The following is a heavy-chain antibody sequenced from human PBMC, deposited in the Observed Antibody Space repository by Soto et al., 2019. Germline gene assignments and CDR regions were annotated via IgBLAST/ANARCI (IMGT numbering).Heavy chain of an antibody. CDR2: IYHSGST. D-gene: IGHD3-3*01. V-gene: IGHV4-30-2*01. CDR3: ARSDFWSGYLDP. Sequence: SETLSLTCAVSGGSISSGGYSWSWIRQPPGRGLEWIGYIYHSGSTYYNPSLKSRVTISVDRSKNQFSLKLSSVTAADTAVYYCARSDFWSGYLDPWGQGTLVTVSS. CDR1: GGSISSGGYS. J-gene: IGHJ5*02.